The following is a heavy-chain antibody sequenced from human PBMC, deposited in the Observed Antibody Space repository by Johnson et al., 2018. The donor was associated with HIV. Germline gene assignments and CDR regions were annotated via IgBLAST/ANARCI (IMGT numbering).Heavy chain of an antibody. CDR2: IGISGNT. D-gene: IGHD3/OR15-3a*01. CDR3: ARDPGLYYDIWVSAFDI. Sequence: VQLVESGGGLVQPGGSLRLSCAASGFTFSSYAMSWVRQTAGKGLEWVSGIGISGNTNYPGSVKGRFTISRENVKNSLYLQMHSLRAEDTALYYCARDPGLYYDIWVSAFDIWGQGTMVTVSS. J-gene: IGHJ3*02. V-gene: IGHV3-13*01. CDR1: GFTFSSYA.